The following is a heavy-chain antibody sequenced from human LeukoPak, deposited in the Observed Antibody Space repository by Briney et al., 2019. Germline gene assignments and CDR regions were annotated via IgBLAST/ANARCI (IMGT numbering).Heavy chain of an antibody. CDR1: GFVFSDHE. V-gene: IGHV3-48*03. J-gene: IGHJ4*02. Sequence: PGGSLRLSCVASGFVFSDHEMNWVRQAPGKGLEWVAYMSGTDTTRYYADSVRGRFTISRDNAKNSLYLQMSSLRVEDTALYYCTTLGYHLDSWGQGTPVTVSS. D-gene: IGHD3-22*01. CDR3: TTLGYHLDS. CDR2: MSGTDTTR.